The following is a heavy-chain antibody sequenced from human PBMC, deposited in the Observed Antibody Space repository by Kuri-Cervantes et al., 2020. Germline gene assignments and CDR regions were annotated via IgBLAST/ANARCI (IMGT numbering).Heavy chain of an antibody. CDR1: GFTFSSYS. J-gene: IGHJ3*02. V-gene: IGHV3-21*04. CDR2: ISSSSSCI. D-gene: IGHD2-21*01. Sequence: GESLKISCAASGFTFSSYSMNWVRQAPGKGLEWVSSISSSSSCIYYADSVKGRFTISRDNSKETLYLQMSSLRIEDTAVYYCARDTYRANFHDVFDIWGQGTTVTVSS. CDR3: ARDTYRANFHDVFDI.